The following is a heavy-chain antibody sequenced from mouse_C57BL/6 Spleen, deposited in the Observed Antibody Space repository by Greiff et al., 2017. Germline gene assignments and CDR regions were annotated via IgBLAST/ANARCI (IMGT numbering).Heavy chain of an antibody. D-gene: IGHD2-1*01. J-gene: IGHJ4*01. V-gene: IGHV1-55*01. Sequence: QVQLQQPGAGLVKPGASVKMSCKASGYTFTSYWITWVQQRPGQGLEWIGDIYPGSGSTYYNEKFKSKATLTVDTSSSTDYMQLSSLTSEDSAVDCCARGEGNYAFMDYWGQGTSVTVSS. CDR2: IYPGSGST. CDR3: ARGEGNYAFMDY. CDR1: GYTFTSYW.